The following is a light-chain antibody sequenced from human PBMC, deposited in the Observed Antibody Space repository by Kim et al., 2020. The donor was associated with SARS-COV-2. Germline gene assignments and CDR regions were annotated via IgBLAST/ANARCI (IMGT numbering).Light chain of an antibody. V-gene: IGLV1-44*01. CDR3: AVWDDSLKQGV. Sequence: ELTQPPSASGTPGQRVTISCSGSSSNIGSNNVVWYQQFPGAAPNVLIHSNNQRPSGIPDRFSGSRSGTSASLAISGLQSGDGADYYCAVWDDSLKQGVFGGGTQLTVL. CDR2: SNN. CDR1: SSNIGSNN. J-gene: IGLJ3*02.